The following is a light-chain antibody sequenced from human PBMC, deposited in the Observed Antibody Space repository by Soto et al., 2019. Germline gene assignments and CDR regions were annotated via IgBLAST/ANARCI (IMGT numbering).Light chain of an antibody. V-gene: IGKV1D-8*03. J-gene: IGKJ1*01. CDR2: AAS. CDR1: QGISSY. CDR3: QQRYSSPPT. Sequence: VIWMTQSPSLLSASTGDRVTISCRISQGISSYLAWYQQKPGKAPELLIYAASALQSGVPSRFSGSRSGTNFTLTISSLQPEDFATYYCQQRYSSPPTFGQGTKVDIK.